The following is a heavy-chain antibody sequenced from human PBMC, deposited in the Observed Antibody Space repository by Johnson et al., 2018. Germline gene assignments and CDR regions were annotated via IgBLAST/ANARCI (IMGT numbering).Heavy chain of an antibody. Sequence: VQLVESGGGLVQPGRSLRLSCAASGFTFDDYAMHWVRQAPGKGLEWVSGISWNSGSIGYADYVGGRFTTPRDNAKNSLYLQINMLRPEDTALYYCAKAPVGWLGEGAEYFHHWGQGTLVTVSS. CDR2: ISWNSGSI. CDR1: GFTFDDYA. J-gene: IGHJ1*01. V-gene: IGHV3-9*01. D-gene: IGHD3-3*01. CDR3: AKAPVGWLGEGAEYFHH.